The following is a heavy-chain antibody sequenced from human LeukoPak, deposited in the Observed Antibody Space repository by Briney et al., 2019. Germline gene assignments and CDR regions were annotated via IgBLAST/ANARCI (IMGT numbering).Heavy chain of an antibody. D-gene: IGHD6-6*01. CDR1: GYTFTSYA. Sequence: ASVKVSCKASGYTFTSYAMNWVRQAPGQGLEWMGWINTNTGNPTYAQGFTGRFVFSLDTSVSTAYLQISSLKAGDTAVYYCARVAPEGIAARLYYYYGMDVWGQGTTVTVSS. J-gene: IGHJ6*02. CDR3: ARVAPEGIAARLYYYYGMDV. V-gene: IGHV7-4-1*02. CDR2: INTNTGNP.